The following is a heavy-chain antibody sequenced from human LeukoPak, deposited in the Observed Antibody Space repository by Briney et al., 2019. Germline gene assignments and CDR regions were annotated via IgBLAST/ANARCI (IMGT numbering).Heavy chain of an antibody. V-gene: IGHV3-23*01. D-gene: IGHD6-6*01. J-gene: IGHJ4*02. Sequence: PGGSLRLSCAASGFTFSSYAMSWVRQAPGKGLEWVSAISGSGGSTYYADSVKGRFTISRDNAKNSLYLQMNSLRDEDTAVYYCARDGGIAALLGGQGTLVTVSS. CDR1: GFTFSSYA. CDR2: ISGSGGST. CDR3: ARDGGIAALL.